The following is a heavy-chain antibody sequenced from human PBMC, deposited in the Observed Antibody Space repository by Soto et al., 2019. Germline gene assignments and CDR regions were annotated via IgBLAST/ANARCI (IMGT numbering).Heavy chain of an antibody. CDR1: GFTFSSYG. Sequence: QVQLVESGGGVVQPGRSLRLSCAASGFTFSSYGMHWVRQAPGKGLEWVAVISYDGSNKYYADSVKGRFTISRDNSKNTLYLQMNSLRAEDTAVYYCVKDEAVAGPFDYWGQGTLVTVSS. CDR2: ISYDGSNK. J-gene: IGHJ4*02. D-gene: IGHD6-19*01. CDR3: VKDEAVAGPFDY. V-gene: IGHV3-30*18.